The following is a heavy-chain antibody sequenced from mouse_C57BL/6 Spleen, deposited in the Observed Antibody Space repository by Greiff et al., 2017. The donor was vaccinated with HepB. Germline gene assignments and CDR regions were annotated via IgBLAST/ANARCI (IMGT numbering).Heavy chain of an antibody. CDR2: IDPSDSET. D-gene: IGHD3-2*02. Sequence: QVQLQQPGAELVRPGSSVKLSCKASGYTFTSYWMHWVKQRPIQGLEWIGNIDPSDSETHYNQKFKDKATLTVDKSSSTAYMQLSSLTSEDSAVYYCARGAQATSYFDYWGQGTTLTVSS. V-gene: IGHV1-52*01. J-gene: IGHJ2*01. CDR3: ARGAQATSYFDY. CDR1: GYTFTSYW.